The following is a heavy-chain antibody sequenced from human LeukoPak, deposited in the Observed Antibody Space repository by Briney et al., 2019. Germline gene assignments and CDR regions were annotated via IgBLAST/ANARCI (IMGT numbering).Heavy chain of an antibody. J-gene: IGHJ6*03. Sequence: ASVKVSCKAPGYTFTSYDINWVRQTTGQGLEWMGWMKPNSGNTGYAQKFQGRVTITRNTSISTAYMELSSLRSEDTAVYYCATGRLDYGDSFSYYYMDVWGKGTTVTVSS. CDR2: MKPNSGNT. CDR3: ATGRLDYGDSFSYYYMDV. D-gene: IGHD4-17*01. CDR1: GYTFTSYD. V-gene: IGHV1-8*03.